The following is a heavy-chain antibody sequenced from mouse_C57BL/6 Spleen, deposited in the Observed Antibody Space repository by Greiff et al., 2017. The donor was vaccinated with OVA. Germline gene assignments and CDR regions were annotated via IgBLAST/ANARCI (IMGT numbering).Heavy chain of an antibody. CDR3: ARGVVDYWYFDV. CDR1: GFNIKDYY. J-gene: IGHJ1*03. Sequence: VQLQQSGAELVKPGASVKLSCTASGFNIKDYYMHWVKQRTEKGLEWIGRIDPEDGETKYAPKFQGKATITADTSTNTAYLQLSILTSEDTADYYCARGVVDYWYFDVWGTGTTVTVSS. CDR2: IDPEDGET. V-gene: IGHV14-2*01. D-gene: IGHD1-1*01.